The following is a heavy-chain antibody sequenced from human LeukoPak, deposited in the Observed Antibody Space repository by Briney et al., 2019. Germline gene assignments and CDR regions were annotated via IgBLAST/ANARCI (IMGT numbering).Heavy chain of an antibody. CDR2: ISSSGGGI. J-gene: IGHJ5*02. Sequence: GGSLRLSCAASGFTFSSYSFHWIRQAPGKGLEWVSYISSSGGGIYYADSVKGRFTISRDNAKNSLYLQMNSLRAEDTAVYYCARAVGANAWGQGTLVTVSS. CDR3: ARAVGANA. V-gene: IGHV3-48*03. D-gene: IGHD1-26*01. CDR1: GFTFSSYS.